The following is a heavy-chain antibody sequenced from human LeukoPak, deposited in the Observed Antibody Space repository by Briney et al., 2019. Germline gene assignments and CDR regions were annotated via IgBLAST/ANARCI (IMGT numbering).Heavy chain of an antibody. V-gene: IGHV3-11*01. Sequence: PGGSLRLSCAASGFTFSDYYMSWIRQAPGKGLEWVSYISSSGSTIYYADSVKGRFTISRDNAKNSLYLQMNSLRAEDTAVYYCARDRSLGVDYGDSPLRCGDCYSGAFDIWGQGTMVTVSS. D-gene: IGHD2-21*02. CDR3: ARDRSLGVDYGDSPLRCGDCYSGAFDI. CDR2: ISSSGSTI. J-gene: IGHJ3*02. CDR1: GFTFSDYY.